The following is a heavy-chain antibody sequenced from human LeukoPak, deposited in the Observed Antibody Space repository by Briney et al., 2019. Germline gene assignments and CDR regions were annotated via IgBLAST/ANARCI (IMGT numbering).Heavy chain of an antibody. Sequence: PGGSPRLSCAASGFTFSNYAMSWVRQAPGKGLEWVSTISGNGGSTYYADSVQGRFTISRDSYKNTLYLQMNSLRAEDAAVYYCAKGYYYDSTGYYIHYYFDYWGQGTLVTVSS. CDR1: GFTFSNYA. CDR2: ISGNGGST. J-gene: IGHJ4*02. V-gene: IGHV3-23*01. D-gene: IGHD3-22*01. CDR3: AKGYYYDSTGYYIHYYFDY.